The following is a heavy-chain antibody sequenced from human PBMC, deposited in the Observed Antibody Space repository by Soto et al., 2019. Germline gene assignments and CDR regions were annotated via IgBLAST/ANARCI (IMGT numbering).Heavy chain of an antibody. CDR2: IYYSGST. D-gene: IGHD6-13*01. Sequence: SETLSLTCTVSGGSISSYYWSWIRQPPGKGLEWIGYIYYSGSTNYNPSLKSRVTISVDTAKNQFSLKLSSVTAAATAVYYCGRGKSKSIEAAGTLVYWGQGTLVTVSS. CDR1: GGSISSYY. CDR3: GRGKSKSIEAAGTLVY. J-gene: IGHJ4*02. V-gene: IGHV4-59*01.